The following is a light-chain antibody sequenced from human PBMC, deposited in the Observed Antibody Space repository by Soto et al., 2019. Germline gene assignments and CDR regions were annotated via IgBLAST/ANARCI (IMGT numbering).Light chain of an antibody. Sequence: QLVLTQPPSVSGAPGQRVTISCTGSSSNIGAPYDVHWYQQLPGSAPKVLIYRNNNRPSGVPDRFSGSKSGTSASLAITGLQAEDEADYFCQSYDTSLSGAYVFGTGTKVTVL. CDR2: RNN. CDR1: SSNIGAPYD. J-gene: IGLJ1*01. V-gene: IGLV1-40*01. CDR3: QSYDTSLSGAYV.